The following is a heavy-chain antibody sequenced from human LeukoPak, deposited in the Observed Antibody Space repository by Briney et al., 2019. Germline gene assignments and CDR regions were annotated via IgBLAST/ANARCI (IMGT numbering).Heavy chain of an antibody. J-gene: IGHJ4*02. CDR1: GGSISSGGYY. D-gene: IGHD4-23*01. Sequence: SETLSLTCTVSGGSISSGGYYWSWIRQHPGKGLEWIVYIYYSGNTYYTPSLKSRVTISVDTSKNQFSLKLSSVTAADTAVYYCARILNDYGGEHWGQGTLVTVSS. CDR2: IYYSGNT. V-gene: IGHV4-31*03. CDR3: ARILNDYGGEH.